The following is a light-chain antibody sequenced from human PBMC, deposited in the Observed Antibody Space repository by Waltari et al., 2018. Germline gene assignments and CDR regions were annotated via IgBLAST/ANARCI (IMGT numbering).Light chain of an antibody. V-gene: IGKV4-1*01. CDR2: WAS. CDR3: HQYYSSPWT. Sequence: DIVMTQSPDSLAVSLGERATINCKSSQSVLYSSNNKNCLAWYQQKPGQPPKLLIYWASTRESGVPDRFSGSGSGTDFTLTISSLQAEDVAVYYCHQYYSSPWTFGQGIKVEI. J-gene: IGKJ1*01. CDR1: QSVLYSSNNKNC.